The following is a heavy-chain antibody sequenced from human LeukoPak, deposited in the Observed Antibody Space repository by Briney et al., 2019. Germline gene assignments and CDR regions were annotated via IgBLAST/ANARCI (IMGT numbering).Heavy chain of an antibody. Sequence: GGSLRLSCAASGFTFSSYAMSWVRQAPGKGLEWVSAISGSGGSTYYADSVKGRFTISRDNSKNTLYLQMNSLRAEDTAVYYCAKLRVAIFGVVTADDYWGQGTLVTVSS. CDR1: GFTFSSYA. V-gene: IGHV3-23*01. CDR2: ISGSGGST. CDR3: AKLRVAIFGVVTADDY. D-gene: IGHD3-3*01. J-gene: IGHJ4*02.